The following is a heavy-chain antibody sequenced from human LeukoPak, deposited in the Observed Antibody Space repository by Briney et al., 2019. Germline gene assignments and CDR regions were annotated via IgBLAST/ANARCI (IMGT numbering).Heavy chain of an antibody. D-gene: IGHD3-10*01. Sequence: PGESLRLSCAASGFTFSSYAMHWVRQAPGKGLEWVAVISYDGSNKYYADSVKGRFTISRDNSKNTLYLQMNSLRAEDTAVYYCARDLHYYGSGSYDYWGQGTLVTVSS. CDR3: ARDLHYYGSGSYDY. CDR1: GFTFSSYA. CDR2: ISYDGSNK. V-gene: IGHV3-30*04. J-gene: IGHJ4*02.